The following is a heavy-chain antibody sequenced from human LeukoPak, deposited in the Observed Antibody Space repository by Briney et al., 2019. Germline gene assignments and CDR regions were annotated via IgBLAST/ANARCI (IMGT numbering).Heavy chain of an antibody. Sequence: GGSLRLSCAASGFTFSSYAMSWVRQAPGKGLEWVSAISGSGGSTYYADSVKGRFTISRDNSKNTLYLQMNSLRAEDTAMYYCATLLRYFDWLFPDYFDSWGQGTLVTVSS. CDR1: GFTFSSYA. J-gene: IGHJ4*02. CDR2: ISGSGGST. V-gene: IGHV3-23*01. CDR3: ATLLRYFDWLFPDYFDS. D-gene: IGHD3-9*01.